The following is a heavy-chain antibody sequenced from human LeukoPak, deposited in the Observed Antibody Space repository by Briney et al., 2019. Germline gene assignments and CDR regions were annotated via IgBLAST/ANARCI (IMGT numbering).Heavy chain of an antibody. D-gene: IGHD3-9*01. V-gene: IGHV4-59*08. J-gene: IGHJ2*01. Sequence: SETLSLTCTVSGGSISSYYWSWIRQPPGKGLEWIGYIYYSGSTNYNPSLKSRVTITVDTSKNQFSLKLSSVTAADTAVYYCARHAAYDILTGYYTRYWYFDLWGRGTLVTVSS. CDR2: IYYSGST. CDR1: GGSISSYY. CDR3: ARHAAYDILTGYYTRYWYFDL.